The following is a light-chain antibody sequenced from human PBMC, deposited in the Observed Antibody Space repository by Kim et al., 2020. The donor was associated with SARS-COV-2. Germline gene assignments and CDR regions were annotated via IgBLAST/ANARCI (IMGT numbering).Light chain of an antibody. CDR3: CSYAGGYSL. Sequence: QSALTQPRSVSGSPGQSVTISCTGSSSDVGGYNYVSWYQQHPGKAPKLMIYDVSKRPSGVPDRFSGSKSGNTASLTISGLQAEDEADYYCCSYAGGYSLFGAGTQLTVL. V-gene: IGLV2-11*01. CDR1: SSDVGGYNY. J-gene: IGLJ2*01. CDR2: DVS.